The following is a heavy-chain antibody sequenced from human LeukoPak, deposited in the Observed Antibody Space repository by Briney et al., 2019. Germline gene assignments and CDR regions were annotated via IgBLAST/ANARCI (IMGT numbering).Heavy chain of an antibody. CDR1: GGSFSGYY. CDR2: INHSGST. Sequence: PSETLSLTCAVYGGSFSGYYWSWIRQPPGKGLEWIGEINHSGSTNYNPSLKSRVTISVDTSKNQFSLKRSSVTAADTAVYYRASEMFTVTTGAYYIDYWGQGTLVTVSS. V-gene: IGHV4-34*01. D-gene: IGHD4-17*01. J-gene: IGHJ4*02. CDR3: ASEMFTVTTGAYYIDY.